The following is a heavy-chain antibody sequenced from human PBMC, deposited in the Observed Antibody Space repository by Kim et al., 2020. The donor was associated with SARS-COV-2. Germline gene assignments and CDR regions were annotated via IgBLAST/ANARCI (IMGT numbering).Heavy chain of an antibody. J-gene: IGHJ6*02. CDR1: GYTFTSYG. CDR2: ISAYNGNT. D-gene: IGHD1-20*01. CDR3: ARGINPLSGLTPLSGMDV. V-gene: IGHV1-18*01. Sequence: ASVKVSCKASGYTFTSYGISWVRQAPGQGLEWMGWISAYNGNTNYAQKLQGRVTMTTDTSTSTAYMELRSLRSDDTAVYYCARGINPLSGLTPLSGMDVWGQGTTVTVSS.